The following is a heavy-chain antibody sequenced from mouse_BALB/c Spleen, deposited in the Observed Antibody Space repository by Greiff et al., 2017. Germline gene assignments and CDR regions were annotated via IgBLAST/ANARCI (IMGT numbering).Heavy chain of an antibody. J-gene: IGHJ3*01. CDR2: IYPYNGGT. CDR3: ARGDGNGFAY. V-gene: IGHV1S29*02. Sequence: VQLKQSGPELVKPGASVKISCKASGYTFTDYNMHWVKQSHGKSLEWIGYIYPYNGGTGYNQKFKSKATLTVDNSSSTAYMELRSLTSEDSAVYYCARGDGNGFAYWGQGTLVTVSA. D-gene: IGHD2-1*01. CDR1: GYTFTDYN.